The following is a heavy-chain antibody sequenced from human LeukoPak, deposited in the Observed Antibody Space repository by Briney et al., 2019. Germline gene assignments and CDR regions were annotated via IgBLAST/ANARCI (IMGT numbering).Heavy chain of an antibody. V-gene: IGHV3-48*02. CDR3: ARAVSGSPGY. CDR1: GFTFSSFS. D-gene: IGHD6-19*01. CDR2: ISSSSDTI. J-gene: IGHJ4*02. Sequence: GSLRLSCAASGFTFSSFSITWVRQAPGKGLEWVSYISSSSDTIYYADSVKGRFTISRDNAKNSLYLQMNSLRDEDTAVYYCARAVSGSPGYWGQGTLVTVSS.